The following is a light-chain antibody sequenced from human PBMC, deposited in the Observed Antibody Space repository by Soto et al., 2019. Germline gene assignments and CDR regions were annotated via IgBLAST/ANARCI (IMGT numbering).Light chain of an antibody. CDR3: SSYTTSTTQV. CDR2: EVN. V-gene: IGLV2-14*01. CDR1: SSDVGGYNY. Sequence: QSALTQPPSASGSPGQSLTISCTGTSSDVGGYNYVFWYQQHPGNAPKRMIYEVNKRPSGVSDRFSGSKSGKTASLTIFGLQAEDEADYYCSSYTTSTTQVFGGGTKLTVL. J-gene: IGLJ2*01.